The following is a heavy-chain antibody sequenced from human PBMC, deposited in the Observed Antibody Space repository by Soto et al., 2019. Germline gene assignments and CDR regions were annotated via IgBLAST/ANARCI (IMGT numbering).Heavy chain of an antibody. D-gene: IGHD2-15*01. CDR3: ARDPCSGGSCYFDDLDY. CDR2: IHASGGT. J-gene: IGHJ4*02. Sequence: SETLSLNCTVSGGSLSSGSYYWTWIRQHPGKGLEWIGYIHASGGTHYNPSLKSRVTISIDTSKNQFSLNLISVTAADTAVYYCARDPCSGGSCYFDDLDYWGQGAQVTVSS. CDR1: GGSLSSGSYY. V-gene: IGHV4-31*03.